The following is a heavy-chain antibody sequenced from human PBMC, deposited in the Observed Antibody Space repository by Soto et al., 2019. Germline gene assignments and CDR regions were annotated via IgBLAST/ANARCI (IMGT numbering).Heavy chain of an antibody. CDR2: IGESGTPT. V-gene: IGHV3-23*01. D-gene: IGHD2-2*01. Sequence: EVQLLESGGGLVQPGGSLRLSCAASGFTFSSYAMKWVRQAPGKGLEWVSLIGESGTPTYYADSVKGRFTISRDNSGNTLFLEMYSLSAEDTAVYYCARYLPGLRYYGTDVSGQGTTVTDSS. CDR3: ARYLPGLRYYGTDV. CDR1: GFTFSSYA. J-gene: IGHJ6*02.